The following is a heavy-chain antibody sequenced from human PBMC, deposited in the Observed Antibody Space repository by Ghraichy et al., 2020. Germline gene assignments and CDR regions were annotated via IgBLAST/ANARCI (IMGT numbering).Heavy chain of an antibody. Sequence: GGSLRLSCAASGFTLSSSWMNWVRQAPGKGLEWVAGLKDDGSEKYYVDSVKGRFTISRDSARKSLYLQMNSLRAEDTAFYYCARDRAYKSFDYWGQGTLVTVSS. CDR1: GFTLSSSW. V-gene: IGHV3-7*03. CDR3: ARDRAYKSFDY. CDR2: LKDDGSEK. D-gene: IGHD5-24*01. J-gene: IGHJ4*02.